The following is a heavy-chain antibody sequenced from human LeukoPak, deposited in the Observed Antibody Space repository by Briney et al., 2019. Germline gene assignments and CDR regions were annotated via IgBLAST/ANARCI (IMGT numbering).Heavy chain of an antibody. D-gene: IGHD3-22*01. V-gene: IGHV1-69*04. CDR3: ARGLRVISVGYFDY. CDR1: GGTFSSYA. Sequence: GASVKVSCEASGGTFSSYAISWVRQAPGQGLEWMGRIIPILGIANYAQKFQGRVTITADKSTSTAYMELSSLRSEDTAVYYCARGLRVISVGYFDYWGQGTLVTVSS. CDR2: IIPILGIA. J-gene: IGHJ4*02.